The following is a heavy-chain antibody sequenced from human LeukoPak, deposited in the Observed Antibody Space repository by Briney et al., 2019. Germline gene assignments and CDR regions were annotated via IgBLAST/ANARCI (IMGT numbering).Heavy chain of an antibody. J-gene: IGHJ4*02. V-gene: IGHV3-30*18. CDR2: ISYDGRSK. CDR3: AKGGVATVDYLDY. Sequence: GGSLRLSCAASGFTFGSYGMHWVRQAPGKGLEWVAVISYDGRSKYYSDSVKGRFTISRDDSKNTQYLQMNSLRGENTAVYFCAKGGVATVDYLDYWGQGTLVTVSS. D-gene: IGHD5-12*01. CDR1: GFTFGSYG.